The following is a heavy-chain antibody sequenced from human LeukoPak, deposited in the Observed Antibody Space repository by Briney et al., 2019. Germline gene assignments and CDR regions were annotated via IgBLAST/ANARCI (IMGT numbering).Heavy chain of an antibody. CDR1: GYTFTSYY. CDR2: INPSGGST. Sequence: GASVKASCKASGYTFTSYYMHWVRQAPGQGLEWMGIINPSGGSTSYAQKFQGRVTMTRDMSTSTVYMELSSLRSEDTAVYYCARSITMVRGVIKGLDYWGQGTLVTVSS. V-gene: IGHV1-46*01. CDR3: ARSITMVRGVIKGLDY. J-gene: IGHJ4*02. D-gene: IGHD3-10*01.